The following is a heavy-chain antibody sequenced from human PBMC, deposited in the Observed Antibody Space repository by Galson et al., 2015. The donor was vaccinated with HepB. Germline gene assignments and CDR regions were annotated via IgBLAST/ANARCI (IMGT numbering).Heavy chain of an antibody. CDR1: GYIFTNYA. Sequence: SVKVSCKASGYIFTNYAINWVRQAPGQGLEWMGWINTNTGEPTYAQAFTGRSVFSLDTSVTTAHLQISSLKPEDTAVYYCARVTSTHNFGRSRYSFYYYGMDVWGQGTTVTVPS. CDR2: INTNTGEP. CDR3: ARVTSTHNFGRSRYSFYYYGMDV. V-gene: IGHV7-4-1*02. D-gene: IGHD1-20*01. J-gene: IGHJ6*02.